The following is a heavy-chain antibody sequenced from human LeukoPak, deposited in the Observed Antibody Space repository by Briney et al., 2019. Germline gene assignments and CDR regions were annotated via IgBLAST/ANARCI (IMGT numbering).Heavy chain of an antibody. V-gene: IGHV3-48*02. D-gene: IGHD1-26*01. CDR2: ISSTASTV. Sequence: PGGSLRLSCAASGFTFSYYDMNWVRQAPGKGLEWVSYISSTASTVYSDSVKGRFTISRDNAKNSLYLQMNSLRDEDTAVYYCARVGGATDYWGQGTLATVSS. J-gene: IGHJ4*02. CDR3: ARVGGATDY. CDR1: GFTFSYYD.